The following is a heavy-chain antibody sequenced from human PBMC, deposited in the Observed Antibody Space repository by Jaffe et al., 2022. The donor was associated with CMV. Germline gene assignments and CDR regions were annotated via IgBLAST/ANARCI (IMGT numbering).Heavy chain of an antibody. CDR2: ISYDGDNK. V-gene: IGHV3-30*18. Sequence: QVQLVESGGGVVQPGRSLRLSCAASGFTFSAHGMHWVRQAPGKGLEWVAVISYDGDNKYYADSVKGRFTISRDNSKNTHYLQMNSLRADDTAVYYCAKSQWGWEGPPDYYYAMDVWGQGITVTVSS. CDR3: AKSQWGWEGPPDYYYAMDV. CDR1: GFTFSAHG. D-gene: IGHD1-26*01. J-gene: IGHJ6*02.